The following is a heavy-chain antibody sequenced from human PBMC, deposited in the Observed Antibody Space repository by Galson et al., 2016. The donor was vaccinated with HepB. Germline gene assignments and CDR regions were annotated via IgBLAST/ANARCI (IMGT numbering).Heavy chain of an antibody. CDR3: ARIIKTGTTSHFHN. J-gene: IGHJ4*02. V-gene: IGHV3-21*01. Sequence: SLRLSCAASGITFNTYNMVWVRQAPGKGLEWVSYISTSSSPISYRDSVKGRFAISRDNTKNSLYLQLNSLRAEDTAVYYCARIIKTGTTSHFHNGGQGTLVTVSS. CDR2: ISTSSSPI. CDR1: GITFNTYN. D-gene: IGHD1-7*01.